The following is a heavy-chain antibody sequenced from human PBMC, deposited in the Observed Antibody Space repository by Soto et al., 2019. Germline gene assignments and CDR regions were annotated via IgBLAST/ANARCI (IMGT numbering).Heavy chain of an antibody. CDR1: GVSLASHNS. CDR2: IYRTGST. J-gene: IGHJ4*02. Sequence: SAPRSRTSDAAGVSLASHNSLTSVRQPPGQGLEWIGEIYRTGSTNYNPSLKSRVTISLDKSENQFSLKVTSLTAADTAVYYCASRDPGTSVDYWGQGNLVNFS. D-gene: IGHD1-7*01. V-gene: IGHV4-4*02. CDR3: ASRDPGTSVDY.